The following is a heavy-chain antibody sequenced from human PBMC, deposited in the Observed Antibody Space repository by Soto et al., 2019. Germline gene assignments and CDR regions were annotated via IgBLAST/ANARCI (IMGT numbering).Heavy chain of an antibody. J-gene: IGHJ4*02. CDR2: ISAYNGNT. V-gene: IGHV1-18*01. D-gene: IGHD1-26*01. Sequence: QVQLVQSGAEVKKPGASVKVSCKASGYTFTSYGISWVRQAPGQGLEWMGWISAYNGNTNYAQKLQGRVTMTTDTSTSTAYMELRSLRSEDTAVYYGAGDVIIPRLEWELSRPFDYWGQGTLVTVSS. CDR3: AGDVIIPRLEWELSRPFDY. CDR1: GYTFTSYG.